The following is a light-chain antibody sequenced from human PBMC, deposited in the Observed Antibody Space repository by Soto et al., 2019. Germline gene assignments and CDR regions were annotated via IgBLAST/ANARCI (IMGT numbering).Light chain of an antibody. Sequence: DKLMSQSPATLSVSPGERATLSCRASQSVSSNLAWYQQKPGQAPRLLIYGASTRATGIPARFSGSGSGTEFTLTISSLQSEDFAVYYCQQYNNWPITFGQGTRLEIK. CDR2: GAS. V-gene: IGKV3-15*01. J-gene: IGKJ5*01. CDR1: QSVSSN. CDR3: QQYNNWPIT.